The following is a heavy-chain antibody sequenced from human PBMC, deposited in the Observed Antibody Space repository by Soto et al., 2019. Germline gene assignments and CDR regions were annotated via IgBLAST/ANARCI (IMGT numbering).Heavy chain of an antibody. D-gene: IGHD6-19*01. CDR3: AREAYSSGLNWFDP. J-gene: IGHJ5*02. CDR1: GFTFSSYG. CDR2: ISYDGSNK. Sequence: PGGSLRLSCAASGFTFSSYGMHWVRQAPGKGLEWVAVISYDGSNKYYADSVKGRFTISRDNSKNTLYLQMNSLRDEDTAVYYCAREAYSSGLNWFDPWGQGTLVTVSS. V-gene: IGHV3-30*03.